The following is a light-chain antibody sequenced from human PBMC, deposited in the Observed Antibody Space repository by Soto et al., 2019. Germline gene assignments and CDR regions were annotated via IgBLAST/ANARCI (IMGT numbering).Light chain of an antibody. Sequence: QSALTQPPSASGSPGQSVTISCTGTSSDVGGYNYVSWYLQYPGKAPKLMIYEVSKRPSGVPDRFSGSKSGNTASLTVSGLQAEDEADYYCNSYAGSNNYVVFGGGTKVTVL. CDR1: SSDVGGYNY. CDR2: EVS. V-gene: IGLV2-8*01. J-gene: IGLJ2*01. CDR3: NSYAGSNNYVV.